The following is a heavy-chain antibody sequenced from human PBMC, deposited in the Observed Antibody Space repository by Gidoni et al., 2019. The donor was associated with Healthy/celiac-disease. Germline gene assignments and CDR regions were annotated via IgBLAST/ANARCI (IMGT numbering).Heavy chain of an antibody. J-gene: IGHJ6*02. V-gene: IGHV3-74*01. CDR2: INSDGSST. D-gene: IGHD3-3*01. Sequence: EVQLVESGGGLVQPGGSLRLSCAASGFTFSSYWMPWVRQAPGKGLVWVSRINSDGSSTSYADSVKGRFTISRDNAKNTLYLQMNSLRAEDTAVYYCARDKGDSYYDFWSGYLPRMDVWGQGTTVTVSS. CDR3: ARDKGDSYYDFWSGYLPRMDV. CDR1: GFTFSSYW.